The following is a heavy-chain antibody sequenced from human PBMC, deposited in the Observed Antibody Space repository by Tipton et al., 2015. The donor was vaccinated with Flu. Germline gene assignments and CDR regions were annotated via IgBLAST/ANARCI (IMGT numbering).Heavy chain of an antibody. J-gene: IGHJ5*02. CDR2: IFTSGST. D-gene: IGHD4-11*01. Sequence: TLSLTCTVSGGSLSSDSYYWSWIRQPAGKRPEWIGRIFTSGSTDYNPSLESRVTISIDTSKNQFSLRLNSVTAADTAVYYCARRDYSNYMSDPKSWFDPWGQGTLVAVSS. V-gene: IGHV4-61*02. CDR3: ARRDYSNYMSDPKSWFDP. CDR1: GGSLSSDSYY.